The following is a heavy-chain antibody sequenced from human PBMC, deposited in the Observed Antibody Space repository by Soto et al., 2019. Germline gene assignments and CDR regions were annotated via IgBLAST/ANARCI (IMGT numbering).Heavy chain of an antibody. CDR3: ASRAYQVSGWFDP. Sequence: QVQLQESGPGLVKPSETLSLTCTVSGGSISSSSYYWGWIRQTPGKGLEWIGTIYYMGIAYYNPPVRSRVTISIDTSKNQFSLKLSSVTAADTAIYYGASRAYQVSGWFDPWGQGTLVTVSS. V-gene: IGHV4-39*01. CDR2: IYYMGIA. CDR1: GGSISSSSYY. J-gene: IGHJ5*02. D-gene: IGHD2-2*01.